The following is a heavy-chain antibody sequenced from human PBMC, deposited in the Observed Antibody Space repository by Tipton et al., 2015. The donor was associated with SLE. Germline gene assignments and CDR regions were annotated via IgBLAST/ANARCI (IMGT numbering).Heavy chain of an antibody. Sequence: SLRLSCAASGFTFSSYGMHWVRQAPGKGLEWVAVIWYDGSNKYYADSVKGRFTISRDNSKNTLYLQMNSLKAEDTAVYYCAREGITDYAMDVWGQGTTITVSS. CDR2: IWYDGSNK. J-gene: IGHJ6*02. D-gene: IGHD1-14*01. V-gene: IGHV3-33*01. CDR1: GFTFSSYG. CDR3: AREGITDYAMDV.